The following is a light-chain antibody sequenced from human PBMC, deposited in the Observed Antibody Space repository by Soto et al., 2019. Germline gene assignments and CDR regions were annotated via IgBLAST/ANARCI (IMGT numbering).Light chain of an antibody. Sequence: DLQLAPSPSFLSAFVGDRVTITCRASQSISRCLTWYQQKPGKAPKLLIYDASNLESGVPSRFSGSGSGTEFTLTISGLQPDDFATYFCQHYNSYPITFGQGTRLEIK. V-gene: IGKV1-5*01. J-gene: IGKJ5*01. CDR1: QSISRC. CDR2: DAS. CDR3: QHYNSYPIT.